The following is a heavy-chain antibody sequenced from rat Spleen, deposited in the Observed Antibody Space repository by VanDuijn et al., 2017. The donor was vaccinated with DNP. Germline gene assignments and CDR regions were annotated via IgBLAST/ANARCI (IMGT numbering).Heavy chain of an antibody. CDR2: INTSGTRT. CDR1: GFTFSNYY. V-gene: IGHV5-25*01. Sequence: EVQLVESGGGLVQPGRSLKVSCAASGFTFSNYYMAWVRQAPKKGLEWVATINTSGTRTYYPDSVKGRFTISRDNAKSSLYLQMNSLRSEDTATYYCARGGRSYFDYWGQGVMVTVSS. D-gene: IGHD1-11*01. CDR3: ARGGRSYFDY. J-gene: IGHJ2*01.